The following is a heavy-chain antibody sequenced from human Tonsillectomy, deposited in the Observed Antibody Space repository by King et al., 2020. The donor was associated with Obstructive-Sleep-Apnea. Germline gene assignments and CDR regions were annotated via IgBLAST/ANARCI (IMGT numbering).Heavy chain of an antibody. V-gene: IGHV3-73*01. D-gene: IGHD3-10*01. CDR2: IRSKANSYAT. Sequence: VQLVESGGGLVQPGGSLKLSCAASGFTFSGSAMHWVRQASGKGLEWVGRIRSKANSYATAYAASVKGRFTISRDDSNNTAYLQMNSLKTEDTAVYYCTRLGSFEDNWGQGTLVTVSS. CDR1: GFTFSGSA. CDR3: TRLGSFEDN. J-gene: IGHJ4*02.